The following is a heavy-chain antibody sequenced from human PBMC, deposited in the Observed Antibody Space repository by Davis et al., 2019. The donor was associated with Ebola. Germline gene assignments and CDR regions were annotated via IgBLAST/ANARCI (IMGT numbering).Heavy chain of an antibody. Sequence: PSETLSLTCTVSGGSISGYYWSWIRQPPGKGLEWIGYIYYSGSTNYNPSLKSRVTISVDTSKNQFSLKLSSVTAADTAVYYCARTLYYYDSSDSKYFQHWGQGTLVTVSS. CDR2: IYYSGST. D-gene: IGHD3-22*01. CDR3: ARTLYYYDSSDSKYFQH. V-gene: IGHV4-59*08. CDR1: GGSISGYY. J-gene: IGHJ1*01.